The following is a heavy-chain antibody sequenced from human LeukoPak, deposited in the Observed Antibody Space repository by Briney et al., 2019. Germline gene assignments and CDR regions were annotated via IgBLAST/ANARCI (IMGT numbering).Heavy chain of an antibody. V-gene: IGHV4-38-2*02. J-gene: IGHJ4*02. CDR1: GYSISSGYY. CDR3: ARGPTHSTIVGGTPIDY. D-gene: IGHD1-26*01. Sequence: PSETLSLTCTVSGYSISSGYYWGWIRQPPGKGLEWIGSIYHSGSTYYNPSLKSRVTISVDTSKNQFSLKLSSVTAADTAVYYCARGPTHSTIVGGTPIDYWGQGTLVTVSS. CDR2: IYHSGST.